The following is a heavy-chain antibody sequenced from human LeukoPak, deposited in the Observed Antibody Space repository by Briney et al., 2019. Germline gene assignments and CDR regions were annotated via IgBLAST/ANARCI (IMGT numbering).Heavy chain of an antibody. CDR3: AKPNVLLWFGQEDAFDI. CDR1: GGTFSSYA. J-gene: IGHJ3*02. D-gene: IGHD3-10*01. CDR2: INPNSGGT. Sequence: GSSVKVSCKASGGTFSSYAISWVRQAPGQGLEWMGRINPNSGGTNYAQKFQGRVTMTRDTSISTAYMELSRLRSDDTAVYYCAKPNVLLWFGQEDAFDIWGQGTMVTVSS. V-gene: IGHV1-2*06.